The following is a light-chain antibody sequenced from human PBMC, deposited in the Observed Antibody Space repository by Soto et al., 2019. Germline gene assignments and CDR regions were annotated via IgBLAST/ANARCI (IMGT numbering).Light chain of an antibody. J-gene: IGKJ5*01. V-gene: IGKV1-12*01. CDR3: QQDDSFPIT. CDR1: QSISSW. CDR2: TGS. Sequence: IQMTQSPSTLSASVGDRVTITCRPSQSISSWLAWYQQKPGKAPNLLIYTGSSLQSGVPSRFSGSGSGTDFTLTINSLQPEDFATYYCQQDDSFPITFGQGTRGEI.